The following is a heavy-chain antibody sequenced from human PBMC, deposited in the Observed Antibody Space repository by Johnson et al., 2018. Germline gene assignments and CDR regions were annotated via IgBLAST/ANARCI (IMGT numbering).Heavy chain of an antibody. CDR3: ARAKYGGYEVCDYYNGRDV. D-gene: IGHD5-12*01. CDR2: IWHDGSHK. CDR1: GFTFSSFG. Sequence: VQLLEAGGGVVQPGRSLRLSCVASGFTFSSFGMHWVRQAPGKGLEWVALIWHDGSHKYYADSVKDRFTISRANARSSLYLQLRSLGAEDTALYYCARAKYGGYEVCDYYNGRDVWGQGTTVTVSS. V-gene: IGHV3-33*01. J-gene: IGHJ6*02.